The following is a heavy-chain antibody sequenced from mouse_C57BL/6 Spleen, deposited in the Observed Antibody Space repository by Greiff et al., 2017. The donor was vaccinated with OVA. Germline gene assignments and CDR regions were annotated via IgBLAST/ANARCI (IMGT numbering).Heavy chain of an antibody. J-gene: IGHJ2*01. Sequence: QVHVKQPGAELVRPGSSVKLSCKASGYTFTSYWMHWVKQRPIQGLEWIGNIDPSDSETHYNQKFKDKATLTVDKSSSTAYMQLSSLTSEDSAVYYCARETGTGFFDYWGQGTTLTVSS. CDR3: ARETGTGFFDY. V-gene: IGHV1-52*01. D-gene: IGHD4-1*01. CDR1: GYTFTSYW. CDR2: IDPSDSET.